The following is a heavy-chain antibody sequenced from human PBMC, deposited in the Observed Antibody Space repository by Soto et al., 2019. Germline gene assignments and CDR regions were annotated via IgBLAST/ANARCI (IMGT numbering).Heavy chain of an antibody. D-gene: IGHD4-17*01. V-gene: IGHV2-5*08. J-gene: IGHJ4*02. CDR3: AHAGDYVMLSFDH. CDR1: GFYLTTTSMG. Sequence: QVTLKEYVPPLVRPAQTLTLTCAFSGFYLTTTSMGVAWIRQPPGTTLEWLALIYWDDDHRYSPSLKDRLTISNETSRSRVVLTISHMTPEDTGTYFCAHAGDYVMLSFDHWGPGTLVTVSS. CDR2: IYWDDDH.